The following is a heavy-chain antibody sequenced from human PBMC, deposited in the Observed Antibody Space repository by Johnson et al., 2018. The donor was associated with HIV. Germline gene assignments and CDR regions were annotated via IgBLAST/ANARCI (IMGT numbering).Heavy chain of an antibody. J-gene: IGHJ3*02. Sequence: QVQLVESGGGVVQPGRSLRLSCAASGFTFSSYGMLWVRQAPGKGLEWVAVISYDGTKKNYADSVKGRFTISRDNSKNTLCLQMNSLRAEDTAVYYCARVRAGRENAFDIWGQGTMVTVSS. D-gene: IGHD1-26*01. CDR2: ISYDGTKK. V-gene: IGHV3-30*03. CDR3: ARVRAGRENAFDI. CDR1: GFTFSSYG.